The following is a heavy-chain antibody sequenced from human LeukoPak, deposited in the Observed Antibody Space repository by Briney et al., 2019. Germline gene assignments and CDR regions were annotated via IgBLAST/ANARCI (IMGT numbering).Heavy chain of an antibody. CDR1: RGTFSSYA. V-gene: IGHV1-69*04. Sequence: GASVKVSCKASRGTFSSYAISWVRQAPGQGLESMGRIIPLFGIANYAQKFQGRVTITADKSTSKAYMELSTLRSEDTAVYYCATIGTVPADTRDVRKASYWGQGNLVTVSS. J-gene: IGHJ4*02. D-gene: IGHD2-2*01. CDR3: ATIGTVPADTRDVRKASY. CDR2: IIPLFGIA.